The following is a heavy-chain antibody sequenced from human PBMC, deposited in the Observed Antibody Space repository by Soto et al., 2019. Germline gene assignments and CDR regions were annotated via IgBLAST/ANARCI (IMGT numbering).Heavy chain of an antibody. D-gene: IGHD6-19*01. V-gene: IGHV3-33*01. J-gene: IGHJ4*02. Sequence: GGSLRLSCAASGFPFSSYAMHWVRHAPGKGLEWVAVLWYDGSNKYYADSVKGRFTISRDNSKNTLYLQMSSLRAEDTAVDFCGTDRYRGGWYGDFGCWGQATLGTVAS. CDR1: GFPFSSYA. CDR3: GTDRYRGGWYGDFGC. CDR2: LWYDGSNK.